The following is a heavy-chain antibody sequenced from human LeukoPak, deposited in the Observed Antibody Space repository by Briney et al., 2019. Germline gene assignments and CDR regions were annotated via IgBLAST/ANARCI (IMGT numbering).Heavy chain of an antibody. J-gene: IGHJ4*02. V-gene: IGHV1-2*02. Sequence: AASVKLSCKASGYHFPDYYIHWLRQAPGQGLQWMGRINPNSGGTDYAQKFQGRVTMTRDTSITTVYMELCSLRSDDTAFFYCARKSSKTFFDWGQGTLVTVSS. CDR2: INPNSGGT. D-gene: IGHD3-3*01. CDR3: ARKSSKTFFD. CDR1: GYHFPDYY.